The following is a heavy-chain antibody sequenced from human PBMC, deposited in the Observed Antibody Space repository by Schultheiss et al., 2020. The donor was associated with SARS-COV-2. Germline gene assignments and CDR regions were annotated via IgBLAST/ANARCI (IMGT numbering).Heavy chain of an antibody. V-gene: IGHV4-38-2*02. J-gene: IGHJ6*02. Sequence: SQTLSLTCTVSGYSISSGYYWGWIRQPPGKGLEWIGSIYHSGSTYYNPSLKSRVTMSVDTSKNQFSLKLSSVTAADTAVYYCAREYCSSTSCYTSYYYYYGMDVWGQGTTVTVSS. CDR1: GYSISSGYY. CDR2: IYHSGST. CDR3: AREYCSSTSCYTSYYYYYGMDV. D-gene: IGHD2-2*02.